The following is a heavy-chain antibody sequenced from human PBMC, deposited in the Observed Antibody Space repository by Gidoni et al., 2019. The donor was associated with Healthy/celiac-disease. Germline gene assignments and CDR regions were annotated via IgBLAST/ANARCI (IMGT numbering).Heavy chain of an antibody. J-gene: IGHJ4*02. Sequence: QVQLVQSGAEVKKPGASVKVSCKASGYTFPSYGISWVRQAPGQGLEWMGWISAYNGNTNYAQKLQGRVTMTTDTSTSTAYMELRSLRSDDTAVYYCARTKDQGRIAVAGRDVDYWGQGTLVTVSS. V-gene: IGHV1-18*01. CDR2: ISAYNGNT. D-gene: IGHD6-19*01. CDR3: ARTKDQGRIAVAGRDVDY. CDR1: GYTFPSYG.